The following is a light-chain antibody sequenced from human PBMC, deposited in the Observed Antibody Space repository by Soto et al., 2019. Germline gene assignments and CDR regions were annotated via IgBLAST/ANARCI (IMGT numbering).Light chain of an antibody. CDR2: DDS. CDR1: SSDVGVYNY. V-gene: IGLV2-11*01. J-gene: IGLJ1*01. CDR3: QSYDSSLSGYV. Sequence: SVLTQPRSVSGSPEQSVTISCTGTSSDVGVYNYVSWYQQYPGKAPKIMIYDDSKRPSGVPDRFSGSKSDNTASLTISGLQAEDEADYYCQSYDSSLSGYVFGTGTKVTVL.